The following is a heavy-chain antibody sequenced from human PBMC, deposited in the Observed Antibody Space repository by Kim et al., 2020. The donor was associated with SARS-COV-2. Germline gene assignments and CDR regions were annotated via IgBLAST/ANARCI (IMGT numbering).Heavy chain of an antibody. CDR2: ISRSGSTI. J-gene: IGHJ4*02. V-gene: IGHV3-48*03. CDR3: AREFFGVVSSGYNY. CDR1: GFTFSSYE. D-gene: IGHD3-22*01. Sequence: GGSLRLSCAASGFTFSSYEMNWVRQAPGKGLEWVSYISRSGSTIYYVDSVKGRFTISRDNAKNSLYLQMNSLRAEDTAVYYCAREFFGVVSSGYNYWGQGTLVTVSS.